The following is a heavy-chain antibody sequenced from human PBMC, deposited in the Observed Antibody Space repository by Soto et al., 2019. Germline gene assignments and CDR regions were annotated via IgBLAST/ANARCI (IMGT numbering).Heavy chain of an antibody. CDR2: INHSGST. V-gene: IGHV4-34*01. CDR3: ARIPKYCSGGSCYGGAFDI. CDR1: GGSFSGYY. J-gene: IGHJ3*02. Sequence: PSETLSLTXAVYGGSFSGYYWSWIRQPPGKGLEWIGEINHSGSTNYNPSLKSRVTISVDTSKNQFSLKLSSVTAADTAVYYCARIPKYCSGGSCYGGAFDIWGQGTMVTVSS. D-gene: IGHD2-15*01.